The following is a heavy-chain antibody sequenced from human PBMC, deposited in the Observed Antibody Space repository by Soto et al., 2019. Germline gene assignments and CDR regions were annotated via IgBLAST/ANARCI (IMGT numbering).Heavy chain of an antibody. CDR1: GYTFTGYY. CDR2: INPNSGGT. Sequence: EASVKVSCKASGYTFTGYYMHWVRQAPGQGLEWMGWINPNSGGTNYAQKFQGWVTMTRDTSISTAYMELSRLRSDDTAVYYCARELKRHAGRNAFDIWGQGTMVTVSS. CDR3: ARELKRHAGRNAFDI. V-gene: IGHV1-2*04. J-gene: IGHJ3*02.